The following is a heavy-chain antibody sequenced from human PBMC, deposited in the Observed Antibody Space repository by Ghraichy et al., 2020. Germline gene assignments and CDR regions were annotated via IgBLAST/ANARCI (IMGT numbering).Heavy chain of an antibody. D-gene: IGHD2/OR15-2a*01. J-gene: IGHJ6*02. CDR1: GFTVSSNY. V-gene: IGHV3-53*01. CDR3: AKRAPFHGMDV. CDR2: INTGGST. Sequence: GGSLRLSCAASGFTVSSNYMSWVRQAPGKGLEWVSVINTGGSTYYADSVKGHFTISRDDSKNTVYLQMNSLRAEDTAVYYCAKRAPFHGMDVGGQGTTVTVS.